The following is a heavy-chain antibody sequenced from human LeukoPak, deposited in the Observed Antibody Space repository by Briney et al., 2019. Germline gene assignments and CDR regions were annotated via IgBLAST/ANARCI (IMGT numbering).Heavy chain of an antibody. CDR1: GGSISSYY. CDR2: IYYSGST. D-gene: IGHD1-26*01. Sequence: SETLSLTCTVSGGSISSYYWSWIRRPPGKGLEWIGYIYYSGSTNYNPSLKSRVTISVDTSKNQFSLKLSSVTAADTAVYYCARHLGVTYAFDIWGQGTMVTVSS. V-gene: IGHV4-59*08. J-gene: IGHJ3*02. CDR3: ARHLGVTYAFDI.